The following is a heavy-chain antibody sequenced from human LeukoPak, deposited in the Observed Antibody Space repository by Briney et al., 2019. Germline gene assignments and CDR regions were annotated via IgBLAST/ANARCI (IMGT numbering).Heavy chain of an antibody. J-gene: IGHJ6*03. D-gene: IGHD4-17*01. Sequence: SETLSLTCTVSGGSISSSSYYWGWIRQPPGKGLEWIGSIYYSGSTYYNPSLKSRVTISVDTSKNQFSLKLSSVTAADTAVYYCARRSSGMTTVTKKYYYYMDVWGKGTTVTVSS. V-gene: IGHV4-39*01. CDR3: ARRSSGMTTVTKKYYYYMDV. CDR1: GGSISSSSYY. CDR2: IYYSGST.